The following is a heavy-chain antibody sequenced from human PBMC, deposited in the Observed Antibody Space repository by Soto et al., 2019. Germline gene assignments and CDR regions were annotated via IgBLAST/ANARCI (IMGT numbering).Heavy chain of an antibody. V-gene: IGHV1-18*01. D-gene: IGHD3-9*01. Sequence: QVPLVQSGAEVKKPGASVKVSCKASGYTFTSYGISWVRQAPGQGLEWMGWISAYNGNTNYAQKLQGRVTMTTDTSTSTAYMELRSLRSDDTAVYYCARDPARTYYDILTGYSRFDPWGQGTLVTVSS. CDR1: GYTFTSYG. J-gene: IGHJ5*02. CDR2: ISAYNGNT. CDR3: ARDPARTYYDILTGYSRFDP.